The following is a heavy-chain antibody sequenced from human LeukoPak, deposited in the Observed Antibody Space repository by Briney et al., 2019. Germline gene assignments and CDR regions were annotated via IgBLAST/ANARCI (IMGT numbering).Heavy chain of an antibody. CDR2: IYHSGST. D-gene: IGHD2-2*01. V-gene: IGHV4-38-2*02. CDR1: GYSISSGYY. J-gene: IGHJ3*02. Sequence: PETLSLTCTVSGYSISSGYYWGWIRQPPGKGLEWIGSIYHSGSTYYNPSLKSRVTISVDTSKNQFSLKLSSVTAADTAVYYCARWADIVVVPAAISGLSYAFDIWGQGTMVTVSS. CDR3: ARWADIVVVPAAISGLSYAFDI.